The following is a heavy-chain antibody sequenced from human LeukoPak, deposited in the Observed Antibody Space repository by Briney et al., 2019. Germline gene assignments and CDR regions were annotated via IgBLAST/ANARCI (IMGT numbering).Heavy chain of an antibody. D-gene: IGHD6-19*01. V-gene: IGHV3-48*03. CDR3: ARDSSGWDY. CDR1: GFTFSSYE. Sequence: PGGSLRLSCAASGFTFSSYEMNWVRQAPGKGLEWVSYISSSGSTIYYADSVKGRFTISRDNAKNSLYLQMNSLRAEGTAVYYCARDSSGWDYWGQGTLVTVSS. CDR2: ISSSGSTI. J-gene: IGHJ4*02.